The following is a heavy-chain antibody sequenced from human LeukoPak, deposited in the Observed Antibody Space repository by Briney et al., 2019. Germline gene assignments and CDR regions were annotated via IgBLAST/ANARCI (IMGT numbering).Heavy chain of an antibody. CDR1: GFTFTIFG. CDR2: IDARSGIT. J-gene: IGHJ3*02. CDR3: ARTYDFGRGPPGDAFDN. Sequence: GGSLRLSCAASGFTFTIFGLNWVRQAPGKGPEWVSYIDARSGITYYADSVQGRFTISRGNAKESVFLQMNSLRADDTAVYYCARTYDFGRGPPGDAFDNWGPGTSVIVSS. V-gene: IGHV3-48*01. D-gene: IGHD3-3*01.